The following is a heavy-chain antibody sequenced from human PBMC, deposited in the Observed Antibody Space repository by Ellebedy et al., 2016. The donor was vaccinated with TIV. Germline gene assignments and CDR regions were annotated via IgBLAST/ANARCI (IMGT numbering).Heavy chain of an antibody. J-gene: IGHJ4*02. CDR3: ARGVVVIAMGFDY. CDR2: IYTSGST. V-gene: IGHV4-61*02. CDR1: GGSISSGSYY. Sequence: SETLSLXCTVSGGSISSGSYYWSWIRQPAGKGLEWIGCIYTSGSTNYNPSLKSRVTMSVDTSKNQFSLKLSSVTAADTAVYYCARGVVVIAMGFDYWGQGTLVTVSS. D-gene: IGHD2-21*01.